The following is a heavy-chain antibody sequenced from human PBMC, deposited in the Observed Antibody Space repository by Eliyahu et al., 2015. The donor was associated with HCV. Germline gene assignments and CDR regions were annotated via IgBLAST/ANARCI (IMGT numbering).Heavy chain of an antibody. CDR1: GYTFTDYY. V-gene: IGHV1-2*05. J-gene: IGHJ4*02. D-gene: IGHD3-22*01. CDR2: INPNSGDT. Sequence: QVQLVQSGAEVKKPGASVKVSCKTSGYTFTDYYIHWVRQAPGQGLEWMGRINPNSGDTNYAPNFQGRVTMTRDTSINTAHMELNSLRSDDTGIYYCARGKYATSSYSDYWGQGALVTVSS. CDR3: ARGKYATSSYSDY.